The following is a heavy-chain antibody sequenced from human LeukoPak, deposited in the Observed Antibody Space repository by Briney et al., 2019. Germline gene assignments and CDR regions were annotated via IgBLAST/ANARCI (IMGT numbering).Heavy chain of an antibody. J-gene: IGHJ4*02. Sequence: SETLSLTCTVSGGSISTNYWSWIRQPAEKGLEWIGRIYPNGTTDYNPSLKSRLTMSIDTSGKPLSLQLTSVTAADTSVYYCASGSSSWGLQPKYYFDYWGQGALVTVSS. V-gene: IGHV4-4*07. CDR2: IYPNGTT. CDR3: ASGSSSWGLQPKYYFDY. CDR1: GGSISTNY. D-gene: IGHD6-13*01.